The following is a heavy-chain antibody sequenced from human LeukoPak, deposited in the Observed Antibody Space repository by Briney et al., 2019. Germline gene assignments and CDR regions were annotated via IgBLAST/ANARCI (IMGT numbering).Heavy chain of an antibody. D-gene: IGHD1-1*01. CDR3: ARVGAGTLDGFDY. CDR2: ISGSGGST. Sequence: GGSLRLSCAASGFMFSSYAMSWVRQAPGKGLEWVSAISGSGGSTYYADSVKGRFTISRDNAKNSLYLQMNSLRAEDTAVYYCARVGAGTLDGFDYWGQGTLVTVSS. CDR1: GFMFSSYA. V-gene: IGHV3-23*01. J-gene: IGHJ4*02.